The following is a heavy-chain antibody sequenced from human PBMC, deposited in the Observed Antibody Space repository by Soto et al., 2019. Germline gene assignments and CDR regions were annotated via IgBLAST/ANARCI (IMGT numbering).Heavy chain of an antibody. CDR1: GRSISSGGYY. J-gene: IGHJ6*02. CDR3: ARDCRVRFRGVVKYYYGTDV. V-gene: IGHV4-31*03. CDR2: IYYSGST. D-gene: IGHD3-16*01. Sequence: SETLSLTCTVSGRSISSGGYYWSWIRQHPGKGLEWIGYIYYSGSTYYNPSLKSRVTISVDTSKNKFSLKLSSVTAADTAVYYCARDCRVRFRGVVKYYYGTDVWGQGTTVT.